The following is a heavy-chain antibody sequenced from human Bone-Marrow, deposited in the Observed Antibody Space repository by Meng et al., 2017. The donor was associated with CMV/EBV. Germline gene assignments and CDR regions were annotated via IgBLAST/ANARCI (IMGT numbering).Heavy chain of an antibody. Sequence: GESLKISCAESGFTFSSYGMHWVRQAPGKGLEWVAFIRYDGSNKYYADSVKGRFTISRDNSKNTLYLQMNSLRAEDTAVYYCARGREEWLLFDYWGQGTLVTVSS. V-gene: IGHV3-30*02. J-gene: IGHJ4*02. CDR2: IRYDGSNK. D-gene: IGHD3-3*01. CDR1: GFTFSSYG. CDR3: ARGREEWLLFDY.